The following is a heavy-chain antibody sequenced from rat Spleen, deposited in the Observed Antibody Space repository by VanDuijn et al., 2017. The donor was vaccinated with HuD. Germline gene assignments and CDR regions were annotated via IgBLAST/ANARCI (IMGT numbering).Heavy chain of an antibody. CDR2: ISYEGRST. D-gene: IGHD1-9*01. J-gene: IGHJ2*01. CDR1: GFTFSDYY. CDR3: ARRHYGYTDYFDY. Sequence: EVQLVESDGGLVQPGRSLKLSCAASGFTFSDYYMAWVRQAPTKGLEWVASISYEGRSTYYGDSVKGRFTISRDNAKNTLYLQMNSLRSEDTATYYCARRHYGYTDYFDYWGQGVMVTVSS. V-gene: IGHV5-22*01.